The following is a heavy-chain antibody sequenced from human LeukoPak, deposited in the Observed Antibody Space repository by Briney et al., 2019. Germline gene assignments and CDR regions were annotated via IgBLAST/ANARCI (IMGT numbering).Heavy chain of an antibody. V-gene: IGHV5-10-1*01. CDR3: ARPNPPGHGEP. Sequence: GESLRISCKGSGYSFTNYWIIWVRQMPGKGLEWMGKIDPSDSHTNYSPSFQGHITISIDKSITTAYLQWSSLKASDTAMYYCARPNPPGHGEPWGQGNPVTGSS. J-gene: IGHJ4*03. CDR2: IDPSDSHT. D-gene: IGHD4-17*01. CDR1: GYSFTNYW.